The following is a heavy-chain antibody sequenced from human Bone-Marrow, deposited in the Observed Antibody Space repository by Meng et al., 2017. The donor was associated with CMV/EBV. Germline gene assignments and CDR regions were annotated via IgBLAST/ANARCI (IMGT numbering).Heavy chain of an antibody. CDR2: ISYDGSNK. V-gene: IGHV3-30-3*01. Sequence: GESLKISCAASGFTFSSYAMHWVRQAPGKGLEWVAVISYDGSNKYYADSVKGRFTISRDNSKNTLYLQMNSLRAEDTAVYYCAKGVTDIVVVPAVDGMDVWGQGTTVTVSS. CDR3: AKGVTDIVVVPAVDGMDV. J-gene: IGHJ6*02. D-gene: IGHD2-2*01. CDR1: GFTFSSYA.